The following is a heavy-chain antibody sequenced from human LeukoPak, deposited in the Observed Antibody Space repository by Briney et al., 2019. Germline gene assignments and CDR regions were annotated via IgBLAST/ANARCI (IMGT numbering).Heavy chain of an antibody. Sequence: GGSLRLSCAASGFTFSSYAMSWVRQAPGKGLEWVSAISGSGGSTCYADSVKGRFTISRDNSKNTLYLQMNSLRAEDTAVYYCAKDTYDSSGYPQWFDPWGQGTLVTVSS. CDR1: GFTFSSYA. J-gene: IGHJ5*02. V-gene: IGHV3-23*01. CDR3: AKDTYDSSGYPQWFDP. CDR2: ISGSGGST. D-gene: IGHD3-22*01.